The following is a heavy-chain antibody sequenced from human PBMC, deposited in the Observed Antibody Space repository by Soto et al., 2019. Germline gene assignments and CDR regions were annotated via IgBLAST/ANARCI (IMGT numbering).Heavy chain of an antibody. J-gene: IGHJ3*02. V-gene: IGHV3-64*01. Sequence: GGSLRLSCAASGFTFSSYAMHWVRQAPGKGLEYVSAISSNGGSTYYANSVKGRFTISRDNSKNTLYLQMGSLRAEDMAVYYCARVLSRRYDYIWGVGVGAFDIWGQGTMVTVSS. CDR3: ARVLSRRYDYIWGVGVGAFDI. CDR2: ISSNGGST. D-gene: IGHD3-16*01. CDR1: GFTFSSYA.